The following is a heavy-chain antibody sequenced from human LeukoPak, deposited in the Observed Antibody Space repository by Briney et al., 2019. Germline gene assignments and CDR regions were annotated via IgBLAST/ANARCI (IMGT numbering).Heavy chain of an antibody. V-gene: IGHV3-48*03. J-gene: IGHJ4*02. CDR2: ISSSGSTV. D-gene: IGHD6-19*01. Sequence: PGGSLRLSCAASGFTFSSYAMSWVRQAPGKGLEWVSYISSSGSTVYYADSVKGRFTISRDNAKNSLYLQMNSLRAEDTAVYYCASSKISSGWYHGRFDYWGQGTLVTVSS. CDR3: ASSKISSGWYHGRFDY. CDR1: GFTFSSYA.